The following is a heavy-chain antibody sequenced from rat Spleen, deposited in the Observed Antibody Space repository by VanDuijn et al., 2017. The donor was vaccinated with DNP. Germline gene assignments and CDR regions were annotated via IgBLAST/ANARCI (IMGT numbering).Heavy chain of an antibody. CDR2: ISSSGGTT. D-gene: IGHD1-4*01. J-gene: IGHJ3*01. CDR1: GFTFSNYD. Sequence: EVQLVESGGGLVQPGRSLKLSCAASGFTFSNYDMVWVRQAPTKGLEWVASISSSGGTTYYPDSVKGRFTISRANAENTVYLQMNSLRSEDTATYFCAKGTGGFAHWGQGTLVTVSS. V-gene: IGHV5S13*01. CDR3: AKGTGGFAH.